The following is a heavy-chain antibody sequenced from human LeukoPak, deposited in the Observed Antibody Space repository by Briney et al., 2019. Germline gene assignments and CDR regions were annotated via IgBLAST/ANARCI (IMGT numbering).Heavy chain of an antibody. CDR1: GYTFTSYD. Sequence: ASVKVSCKASGYTFTSYDINWVRQATGQGLEWMGWMNPNSGNTGYAQKFQGRVTMTRNTSISTAYMELSSLRSEDTAVYYCARVAYRYCSGGSCYSGLGYWSQGTLVTVSS. V-gene: IGHV1-8*01. D-gene: IGHD2-15*01. J-gene: IGHJ4*02. CDR3: ARVAYRYCSGGSCYSGLGY. CDR2: MNPNSGNT.